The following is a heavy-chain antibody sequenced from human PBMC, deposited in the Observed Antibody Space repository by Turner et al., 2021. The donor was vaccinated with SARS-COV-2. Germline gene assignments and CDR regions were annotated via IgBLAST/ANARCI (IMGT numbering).Heavy chain of an antibody. Sequence: QVPLQESGPGLVKPLETLSPTCPVPGGPISSYYWSWIRQPPGKGLEWIGYIHYSGSTNYNPSLKSRVTISVDTSKNQFSLKLSSVTTADTAVYYCARHRFSGWYGCGMDVWGQGTTVTVSS. CDR3: ARHRFSGWYGCGMDV. D-gene: IGHD6-19*01. CDR1: GGPISSYY. J-gene: IGHJ6*02. V-gene: IGHV4-59*08. CDR2: IHYSGST.